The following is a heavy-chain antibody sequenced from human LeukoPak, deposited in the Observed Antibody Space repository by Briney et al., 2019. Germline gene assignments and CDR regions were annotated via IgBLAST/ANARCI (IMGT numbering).Heavy chain of an antibody. D-gene: IGHD6-19*01. CDR3: AKDQQWLVHYFDY. CDR2: ISYDGSNK. Sequence: GGSLRLSCAASGFTFSSYGMHWVRQAPGKGLEWVAVISYDGSNKYYAESVKGRFTISRDNSKNTLYLQMNSLRAEDTAVYYCAKDQQWLVHYFDYWGQGTLVTVSS. CDR1: GFTFSSYG. V-gene: IGHV3-30*18. J-gene: IGHJ4*02.